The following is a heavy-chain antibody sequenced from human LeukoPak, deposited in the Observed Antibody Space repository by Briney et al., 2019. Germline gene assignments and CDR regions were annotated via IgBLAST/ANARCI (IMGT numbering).Heavy chain of an antibody. Sequence: PGGSLRLSCAASGSTFSGYTMNWVRQAPGKGLEWVSSINPSGTSTYNADSVKGRFTISRDNAKNTLYLQMNSLRVEDTALYYCTRDTFGARDYWGQGTLVTVSS. CDR2: INPSGTST. J-gene: IGHJ4*02. D-gene: IGHD3-10*01. V-gene: IGHV3-21*01. CDR3: TRDTFGARDY. CDR1: GSTFSGYT.